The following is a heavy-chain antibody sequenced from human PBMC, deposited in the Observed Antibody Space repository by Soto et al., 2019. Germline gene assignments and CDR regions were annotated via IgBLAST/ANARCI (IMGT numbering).Heavy chain of an antibody. Sequence: SPTLSLTCAISGDSVSSNGAAWNWIRQSPSRGLEWLGRTYYRSRWYSDYAPSVKSRITVNPDTSQNQFSLQLNSVTPEDTAIYYCARVPPGFPSAFDFWGQGTLVTVSS. J-gene: IGHJ4*02. D-gene: IGHD6-19*01. CDR2: TYYRSRWYS. V-gene: IGHV6-1*01. CDR3: ARVPPGFPSAFDF. CDR1: GDSVSSNGAA.